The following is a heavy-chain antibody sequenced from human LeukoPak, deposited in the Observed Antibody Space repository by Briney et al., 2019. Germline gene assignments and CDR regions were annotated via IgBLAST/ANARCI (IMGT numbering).Heavy chain of an antibody. CDR1: GFTFSSYW. Sequence: GGSLRLSCAASGFTFSSYWMHWVRHAPGKGLVWVSRINSDGSSTSYADSVKGRFTISRDNAKNTLYLQMNSLRAEDTAVYYCAKDQEEWFGELSFDYWGQGTLVTVSS. J-gene: IGHJ4*02. D-gene: IGHD3-10*01. CDR3: AKDQEEWFGELSFDY. CDR2: INSDGSST. V-gene: IGHV3-74*01.